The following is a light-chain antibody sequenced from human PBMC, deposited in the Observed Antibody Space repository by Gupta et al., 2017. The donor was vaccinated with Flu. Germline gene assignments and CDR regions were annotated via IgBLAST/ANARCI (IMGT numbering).Light chain of an antibody. J-gene: IGKJ1*01. CDR3: MQGAHWPWA. CDR2: LVS. V-gene: IGKV2-30*01. CDR1: QSLVYRDGSPI. Sequence: ISFRSVQSLVYRDGSPILHVFQQRPGQSPRRLIYLVSHRKSGVPDKFRGSGSGTEFTLKISRVEAEDVGVYFCMQGAHWPWAFGQGTKVEIK.